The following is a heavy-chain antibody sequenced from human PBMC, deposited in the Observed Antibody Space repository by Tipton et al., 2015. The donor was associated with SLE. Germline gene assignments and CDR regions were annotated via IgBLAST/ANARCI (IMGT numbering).Heavy chain of an antibody. J-gene: IGHJ3*02. CDR1: GGSISSYY. CDR3: AREVAGADDAFDI. CDR2: IYYSGST. V-gene: IGHV4-59*01. Sequence: TLSLTCTVSGGSISSYYWSWIRQPPGKGLEWIGYIYYSGSTNYNPSLKSRVTISVDTSKNQFSPKLSSVTAADTAVYYCAREVAGADDAFDIWGQGTMVTVSS. D-gene: IGHD1-26*01.